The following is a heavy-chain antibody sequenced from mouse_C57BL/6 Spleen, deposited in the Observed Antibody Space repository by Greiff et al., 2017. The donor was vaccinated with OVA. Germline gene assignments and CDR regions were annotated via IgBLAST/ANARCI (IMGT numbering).Heavy chain of an antibody. CDR3: ARHGGDYAMDY. CDR2: ISSGGSYT. J-gene: IGHJ4*01. V-gene: IGHV5-6*01. Sequence: EVKLMESGGDLVKPGGSLKFSCAASGFTFSSYGMSWVRQTPDKRLEWVATISSGGSYTYYPDSVKGRFTISRDNAKNTLYLQMSSLKSEDTAMDYCARHGGDYAMDYWGQGTSVTVSS. CDR1: GFTFSSYG.